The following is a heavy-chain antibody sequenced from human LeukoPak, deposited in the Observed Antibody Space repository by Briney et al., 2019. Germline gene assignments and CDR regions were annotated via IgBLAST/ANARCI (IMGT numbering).Heavy chain of an antibody. V-gene: IGHV4-34*01. CDR2: INHSGST. D-gene: IGHD6-13*01. CDR1: GGSFSGYY. J-gene: IGHJ4*02. Sequence: SETLSLTCAVYGGSFSGYYWSWIRQPPGKGLEWIGEINHSGSTNYNPSLKSRVTISVDTSKNQFSLKLSSVTAADTAVYYCVRVASYRSLDYWGQGTLVTVSS. CDR3: VRVASYRSLDY.